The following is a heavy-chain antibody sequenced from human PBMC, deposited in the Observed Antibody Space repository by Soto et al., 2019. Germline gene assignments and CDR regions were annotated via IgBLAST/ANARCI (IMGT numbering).Heavy chain of an antibody. CDR1: GFTFSDHY. CDR3: ARLCDRWFAA. CDR2: TRHKADSYTT. Sequence: EVQLVESGGGLVQPGGSLRLSCAASGFTFSDHYMDWVRQAPGKGLEWVGRTRHKADSYTTEYAASVKGRFTISRDDSKNSLYLQMNSLKTEDTAVYYCARLCDRWFAAWGQGTLVTVSS. J-gene: IGHJ5*02. V-gene: IGHV3-72*01.